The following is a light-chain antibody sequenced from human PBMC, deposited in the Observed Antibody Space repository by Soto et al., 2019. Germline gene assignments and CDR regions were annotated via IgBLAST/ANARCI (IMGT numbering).Light chain of an antibody. J-gene: IGKJ5*01. Sequence: EIVLTQSPVTLSLSPGERGTLSCRASQSVRNNYLAWYQHKPGQAPRLLISGASNRATGIPDRFSGSGSGTDFTLTISRLEPEDFALYYWQQYGGSPMTFGQGTRLEI. CDR2: GAS. CDR3: QQYGGSPMT. CDR1: QSVRNNY. V-gene: IGKV3-20*01.